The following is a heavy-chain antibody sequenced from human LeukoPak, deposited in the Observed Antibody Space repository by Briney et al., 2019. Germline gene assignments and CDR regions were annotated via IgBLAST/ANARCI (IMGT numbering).Heavy chain of an antibody. J-gene: IGHJ4*02. D-gene: IGHD2-8*02. CDR2: IHTSGIT. V-gene: IGHV4-61*02. CDR3: ASGPRVGTGSGFDY. CDR1: GGSISSINYY. Sequence: SETLSLTCTVSGGSISSINYYWGWIRQPPGKGLEWIGRIHTSGITNYNPSLKSRVTMSVETSKNQFSLKLTSVTAADTAVYYCASGPRVGTGSGFDYWGQGTLVTVSS.